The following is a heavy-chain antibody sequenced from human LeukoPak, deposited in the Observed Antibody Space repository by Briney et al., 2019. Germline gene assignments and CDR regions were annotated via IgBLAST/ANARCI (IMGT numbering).Heavy chain of an antibody. J-gene: IGHJ4*02. CDR1: GFTFSSYA. D-gene: IGHD1-26*01. CDR2: VSGSGGIT. Sequence: GGSLRLSCAASGFTFSSYAMSWVRQAPGKGLEWVSAVSGSGGITSYADSVKGRFTISRDNSKNTLYLQMNSLRAEDTAVYYCAKGDTTWELPHDYWGQGTLVTVSS. CDR3: AKGDTTWELPHDY. V-gene: IGHV3-23*01.